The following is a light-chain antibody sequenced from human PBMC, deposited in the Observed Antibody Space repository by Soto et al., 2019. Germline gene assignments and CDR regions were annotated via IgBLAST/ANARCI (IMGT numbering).Light chain of an antibody. V-gene: IGKV3-20*01. CDR3: QQYGSSPIT. J-gene: IGKJ5*01. CDR2: GAS. Sequence: EIALTPSPGTLSWSPGESATLSCRASQSVSSSYLAWYQQKPGQAPRLLIYGASSRATGIPDRFSGSGSGTVFTLTSSRLAADDFAEYYCQQYGSSPITFGQGTRLEIK. CDR1: QSVSSSY.